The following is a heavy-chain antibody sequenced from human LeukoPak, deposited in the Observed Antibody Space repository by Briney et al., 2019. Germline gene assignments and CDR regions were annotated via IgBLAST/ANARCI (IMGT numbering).Heavy chain of an antibody. V-gene: IGHV3-7*04. J-gene: IGHJ2*01. Sequence: GGSLRLSCEASGFTFSSYWMSWVRQAPGKGLEWVANINEDGSEKYYVESVKGRFTISRDNAKNSLYLQMDSLRAEDTAVYYCARAILTPSGYVWHFDLWGRGTVVTVSS. CDR3: ARAILTPSGYVWHFDL. D-gene: IGHD3-3*01. CDR2: INEDGSEK. CDR1: GFTFSSYW.